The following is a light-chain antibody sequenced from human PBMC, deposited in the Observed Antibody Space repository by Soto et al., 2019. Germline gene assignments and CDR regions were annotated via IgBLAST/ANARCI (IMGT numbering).Light chain of an antibody. CDR2: NLS. J-gene: IGKJ1*01. CDR3: MQGTHWPPT. V-gene: IGKV2-30*02. CDR1: QSLVHSDGNTY. Sequence: DVVMTQSPLSLPVTLGQPASISCRSSQSLVHSDGNTYLNWFQQRPGQSPRRLIYNLSNRDSGVTDRFSGSGSGSDFTLKISRVEAEDVGVYYCMQGTHWPPTFGQGTKVEIK.